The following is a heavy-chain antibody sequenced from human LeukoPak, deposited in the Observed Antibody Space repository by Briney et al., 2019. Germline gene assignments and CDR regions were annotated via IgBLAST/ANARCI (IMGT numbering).Heavy chain of an antibody. CDR2: VTYSGVT. Sequence: SETLSLTCSVSGAYISSHYWCWIRQPPGKGLEWIASVTYSGVTNYNPALKSRVSMSVDTSKNQFYLKLSSMTVADTAVYFCAGGYYIGSWGQGTLVAVSS. J-gene: IGHJ4*02. CDR1: GAYISSHY. CDR3: AGGYYIGS. D-gene: IGHD3-10*01. V-gene: IGHV4-59*11.